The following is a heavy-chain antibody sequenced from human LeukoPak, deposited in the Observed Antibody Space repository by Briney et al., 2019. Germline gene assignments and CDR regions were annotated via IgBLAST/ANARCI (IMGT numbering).Heavy chain of an antibody. CDR3: ARFPLRAAASV. CDR2: ISSSSSTI. D-gene: IGHD6-13*01. CDR1: GFTFSSYS. Sequence: GGSLRLSCAASGFTFSSYSMNWVRQAPGKGLEWVSYISSSSSTIYYADSVKGRFTISRDNAKNSLYLQMNSQRAEDTAVYYCARFPLRAAASVWGQGTMVTVSS. J-gene: IGHJ3*01. V-gene: IGHV3-48*01.